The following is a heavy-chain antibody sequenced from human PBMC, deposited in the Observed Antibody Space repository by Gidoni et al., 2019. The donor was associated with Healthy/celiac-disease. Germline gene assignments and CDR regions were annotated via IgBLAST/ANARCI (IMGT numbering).Heavy chain of an antibody. D-gene: IGHD3-10*01. J-gene: IGHJ6*02. CDR1: VYTFTSYY. V-gene: IGHV1-46*01. Sequence: QVQLVQSGAEVKKPGASVKVSCKASVYTFTSYYMHWVRQAPGQGLEWMGIINPSGSSTSYAQKFQGRVTMTRDTSTSTVYMELSSLRSEDTAVYYCARALSVLLWFRDLYGMDVWGQGTTVTVSS. CDR2: INPSGSST. CDR3: ARALSVLLWFRDLYGMDV.